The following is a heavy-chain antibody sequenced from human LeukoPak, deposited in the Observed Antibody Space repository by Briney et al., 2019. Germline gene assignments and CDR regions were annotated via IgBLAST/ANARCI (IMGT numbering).Heavy chain of an antibody. CDR3: AKDLPSFVKMYSSSWSFGWFDP. V-gene: IGHV3-23*01. CDR2: ISAYGGKT. CDR1: GFTFISYA. J-gene: IGHJ5*02. D-gene: IGHD6-13*01. Sequence: GGSLRLSCAASGFTFISYAMAWVRQAPGKGLEWVSTISAYGGKTYYADSVKGRFTISRDNSKNTLYLQMNSLRAEDTAVYYCAKDLPSFVKMYSSSWSFGWFDPWGQGTLVTVSS.